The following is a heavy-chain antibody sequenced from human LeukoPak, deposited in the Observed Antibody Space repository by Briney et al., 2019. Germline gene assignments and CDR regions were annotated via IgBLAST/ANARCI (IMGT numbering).Heavy chain of an antibody. CDR3: ARGVPMGDDAFDI. J-gene: IGHJ3*02. Sequence: SQTLSLTCTVSGGSISSGSYYWSWIRQPAGKGREWLGRIYTSGSTNYNPSLKSRVTMSVDTSKNQFSLKLSSVTAADTAVYYCARGVPMGDDAFDIWGQGTMVTVSS. CDR1: GGSISSGSYY. D-gene: IGHD3-10*01. CDR2: IYTSGST. V-gene: IGHV4-61*02.